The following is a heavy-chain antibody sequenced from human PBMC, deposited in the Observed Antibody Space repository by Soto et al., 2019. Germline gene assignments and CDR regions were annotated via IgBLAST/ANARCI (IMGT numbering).Heavy chain of an antibody. CDR3: ARVKGDDSSGYYYGDAFDI. CDR2: INHSGST. Sequence: SETLSLTCAVYGGSFSGYYWSWIRQPPGKGLEWIGEINHSGSTNYNPSLKSRVTISVDTSKNQFSLKLSSVTAADTAVYYCARVKGDDSSGYYYGDAFDIWGPGTMVTVSS. V-gene: IGHV4-34*01. D-gene: IGHD3-22*01. CDR1: GGSFSGYY. J-gene: IGHJ3*02.